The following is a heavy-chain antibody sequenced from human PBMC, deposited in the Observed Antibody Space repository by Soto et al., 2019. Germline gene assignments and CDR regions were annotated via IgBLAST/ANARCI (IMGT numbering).Heavy chain of an antibody. CDR1: GGSISSFY. CDR2: VYYSGRT. Sequence: PSETLSLTCSVSGGSISSFYWSWIRQPPGKELEWVGYVYYSGRTNYNPSLKSRVTISIDTSKNQFSLRLTSVTAADTAVYYCASPYFDTTGYYYGFDSWGQGALVTVS. D-gene: IGHD3-22*01. V-gene: IGHV4-59*01. J-gene: IGHJ4*02. CDR3: ASPYFDTTGYYYGFDS.